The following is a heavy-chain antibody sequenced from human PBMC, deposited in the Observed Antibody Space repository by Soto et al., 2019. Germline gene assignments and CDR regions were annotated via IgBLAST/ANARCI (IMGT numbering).Heavy chain of an antibody. CDR2: ISAYNGNT. Sequence: ASVKVSCKASGYTFTSYGISWVRQAPGQGLEGMGWISAYNGNTNYAQKLQGRVTMTTDTSTSTAYMELRSLRSDDTAVYYCARYKVVVVAAVSPGDYYYGMDVWGQGTTVTVSS. CDR1: GYTFTSYG. D-gene: IGHD2-15*01. CDR3: ARYKVVVVAAVSPGDYYYGMDV. V-gene: IGHV1-18*01. J-gene: IGHJ6*02.